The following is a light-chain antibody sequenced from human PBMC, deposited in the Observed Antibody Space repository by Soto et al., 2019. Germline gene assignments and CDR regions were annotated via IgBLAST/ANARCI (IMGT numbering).Light chain of an antibody. CDR1: TSNIGSNS. V-gene: IGLV1-44*01. J-gene: IGLJ3*02. Sequence: LTQPPSASGTPGQRVTISCSGSTSNIGSNSVNWYQQLPGTAPKLLLYSSDRRPSGVPDRFSGSKSGTSASLAINGLQPEDEADYYCAAWDDSLNGWVFGGGTKLTVL. CDR3: AAWDDSLNGWV. CDR2: SSD.